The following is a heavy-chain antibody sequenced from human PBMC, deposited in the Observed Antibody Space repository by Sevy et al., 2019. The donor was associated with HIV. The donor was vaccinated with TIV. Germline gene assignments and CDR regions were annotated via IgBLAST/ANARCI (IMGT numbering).Heavy chain of an antibody. CDR3: ARVSPNYYDRSGYKGGAFDI. D-gene: IGHD3-22*01. CDR2: IGTAGDT. V-gene: IGHV3-13*01. CDR1: GFTFSSYD. Sequence: GGSLRLSCAASGFTFSSYDMHWVRQATGKGLEWVSAIGTAGDTYYPGSVKGRFTFSRENAQNSLYLQMKSLRAGDTVVYYCARVSPNYYDRSGYKGGAFDIWGQGTMVTLSS. J-gene: IGHJ3*02.